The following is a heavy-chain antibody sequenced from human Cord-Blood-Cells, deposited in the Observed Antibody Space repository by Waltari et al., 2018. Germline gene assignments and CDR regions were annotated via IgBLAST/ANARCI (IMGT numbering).Heavy chain of an antibody. D-gene: IGHD3-9*01. CDR2: IIPILGIA. CDR3: ARESVDYDILTGYYYFDY. Sequence: QAPGQGLEWMGRIIPILGIANYAQKFQGRVTITADKSTSTAYMELSSLRSEDTAVYYCARESVDYDILTGYYYFDYWGQGTLVTVSS. J-gene: IGHJ4*02. V-gene: IGHV1-69*04.